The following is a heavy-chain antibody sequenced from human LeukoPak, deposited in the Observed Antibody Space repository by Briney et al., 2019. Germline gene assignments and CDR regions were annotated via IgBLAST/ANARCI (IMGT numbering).Heavy chain of an antibody. CDR1: GGSISSGSYY. J-gene: IGHJ4*02. Sequence: SETLSLTCTVSGGSISSGSYYWSWIRQPAGQGLEWIGRIYTSGSTNYNPSLKSRVTISVDTSKNQFSLKLSSVTAVDTAVYYCAREGYSSGWYGPSGYWGQGTLVTVSS. D-gene: IGHD6-19*01. CDR3: AREGYSSGWYGPSGY. V-gene: IGHV4-61*02. CDR2: IYTSGST.